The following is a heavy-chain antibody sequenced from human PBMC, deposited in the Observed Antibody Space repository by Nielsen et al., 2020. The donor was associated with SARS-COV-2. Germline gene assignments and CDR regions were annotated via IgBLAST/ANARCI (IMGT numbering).Heavy chain of an antibody. V-gene: IGHV3-20*01. CDR2: INWNGGST. J-gene: IGHJ4*02. CDR1: GFTFDDYG. Sequence: GESLKISCAASGFTFDDYGMSWVRQAPGKGLEWVSGINWNGGSTGYADSVKGRFTISRDNAKNSLYLQMNSLRAEDTALYHCARARMPYYYDSFDYWGQGTLVTVSS. CDR3: ARARMPYYYDSFDY. D-gene: IGHD3-22*01.